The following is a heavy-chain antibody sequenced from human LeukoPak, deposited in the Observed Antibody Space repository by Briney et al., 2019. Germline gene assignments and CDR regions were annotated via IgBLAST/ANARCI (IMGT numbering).Heavy chain of an antibody. CDR3: ARDRGTWNDDGFDY. Sequence: GGSLRLSCAASGIIFSSDAMTWVRQAPGKGLEWVSSINGGTTLYAASVEGRFTISRDSSKNTLFLQMNSLRAEDTAVYFCARDRGTWNDDGFDYWGQGTLVTVSS. CDR1: GIIFSSDA. J-gene: IGHJ4*02. V-gene: IGHV3-23*01. CDR2: INGGTT. D-gene: IGHD1-1*01.